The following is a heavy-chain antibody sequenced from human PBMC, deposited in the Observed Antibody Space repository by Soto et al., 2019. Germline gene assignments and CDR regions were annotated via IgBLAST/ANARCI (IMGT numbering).Heavy chain of an antibody. D-gene: IGHD2-2*01. V-gene: IGHV3-23*01. CDR1: GFIFSSYA. Sequence: ELQLLESGGGLVQPGGSLRLSCAASGFIFSSYAMSWVRQAPGKGLEWVSAISGSGGSTYYADSVKGRFTISRDNSKNTSYLQMNSLRAEDTAVHYCAKEKSRNSCCNWFDPWGQGTLVNVSS. CDR2: ISGSGGST. J-gene: IGHJ5*02. CDR3: AKEKSRNSCCNWFDP.